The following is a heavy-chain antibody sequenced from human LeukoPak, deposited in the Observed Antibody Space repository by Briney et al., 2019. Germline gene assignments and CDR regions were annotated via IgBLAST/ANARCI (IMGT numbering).Heavy chain of an antibody. V-gene: IGHV4-59*08. Sequence: SETLSLTCTVSGGSTSNYYWNWIRQPPGKGLEWIGYINYSGSTNYNPSLKSRVTISVDTSKNQFSLKLSSVTAADTAVYYCARQYSDILTGYHRGELYWYFDLWGRGTLVTVSS. CDR1: GGSTSNYY. J-gene: IGHJ2*01. CDR2: INYSGST. D-gene: IGHD3-9*01. CDR3: ARQYSDILTGYHRGELYWYFDL.